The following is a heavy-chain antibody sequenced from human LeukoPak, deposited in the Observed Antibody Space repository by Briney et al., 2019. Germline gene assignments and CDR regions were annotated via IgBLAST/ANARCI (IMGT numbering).Heavy chain of an antibody. Sequence: SVKVSCKASGGTFSSYAISWVRQAPGQGLEWMGRIIPILGIANYAQKFQGRVTITADKSTSTAYMELSSLRSEDTAVYYCARDLFVEDSGNYLISWGQGTLVTVSS. CDR3: ARDLFVEDSGNYLIS. CDR2: IIPILGIA. CDR1: GGTFSSYA. V-gene: IGHV1-69*04. D-gene: IGHD3-10*01. J-gene: IGHJ5*02.